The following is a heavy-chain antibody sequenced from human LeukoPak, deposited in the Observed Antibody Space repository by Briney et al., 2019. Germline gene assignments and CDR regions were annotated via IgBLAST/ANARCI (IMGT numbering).Heavy chain of an antibody. D-gene: IGHD5-18*01. J-gene: IGHJ4*02. CDR1: GFTVSSNY. Sequence: GGSLRLSCAASGFTVSSNYMSWVRQAPGKGLEWVSIIYSGGSTYNADSVKGRFTISRDNSKNTLYLQMNSLRAEDTAVYFCVRVGYSYGYGDWNHFDYWGQGTLVTVSS. V-gene: IGHV3-66*02. CDR2: IYSGGST. CDR3: VRVGYSYGYGDWNHFDY.